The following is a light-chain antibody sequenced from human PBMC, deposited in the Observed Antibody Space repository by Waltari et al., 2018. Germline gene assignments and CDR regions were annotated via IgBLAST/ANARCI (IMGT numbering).Light chain of an antibody. Sequence: DIQMTQSPSSLSASVGDRVNITCRASQSISHYLNWYQQRLGTAPKLLIYAVSTLHSGGPSRFSGSGSGTDFTLTISSLQPEDFATYYCQQSYKTPLTFGQGTRLEI. V-gene: IGKV1-39*01. CDR1: QSISHY. CDR3: QQSYKTPLT. CDR2: AVS. J-gene: IGKJ1*01.